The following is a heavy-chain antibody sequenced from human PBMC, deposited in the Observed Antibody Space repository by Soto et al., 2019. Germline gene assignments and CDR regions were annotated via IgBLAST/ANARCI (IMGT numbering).Heavy chain of an antibody. D-gene: IGHD3-3*01. J-gene: IGHJ2*01. V-gene: IGHV1-69*02. CDR2: IIPILGIA. CDR3: ARGVRFLDRTYYWYFDL. Sequence: QVQLVQSGAEVKKPGSSVKVSCKASGGTFSSYTISWVRQAPGQGLEWMGRIIPILGIANYAQKCQGRFTITADKSTSTAYMELSSLRSEDTAVYYCARGVRFLDRTYYWYFDLWGRGTLVTVSS. CDR1: GGTFSSYT.